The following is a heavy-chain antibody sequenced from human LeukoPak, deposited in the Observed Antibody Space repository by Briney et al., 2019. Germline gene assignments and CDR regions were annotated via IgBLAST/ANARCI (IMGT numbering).Heavy chain of an antibody. D-gene: IGHD5-18*01. V-gene: IGHV1-69*13. CDR2: IIPIFGTA. Sequence: AAVNVSFKASAGTFSSYSNSLMRQGPGQGLEWMGGIIPIFGTANYAQKFQGKVTITADESTSTAYMELSSQRSEDTAVYLCARAVQLWLSGFDYWGQGTLVTVSS. CDR1: AGTFSSYS. J-gene: IGHJ4*02. CDR3: ARAVQLWLSGFDY.